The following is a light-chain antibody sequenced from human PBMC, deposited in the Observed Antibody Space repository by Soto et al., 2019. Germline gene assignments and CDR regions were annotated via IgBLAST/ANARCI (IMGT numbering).Light chain of an antibody. V-gene: IGKV1-5*03. J-gene: IGKJ3*01. CDR2: KAS. CDR3: QQYNSYSLLFT. Sequence: DIQMTQSPSTLSASVGDRVTITCRASQSISSWLAWYQQKPGKAPKLLIYKASSLESGVPSRFSGSGSGTELTLTISSLQPDDFATYYCQQYNSYSLLFTFGPGTKVDIK. CDR1: QSISSW.